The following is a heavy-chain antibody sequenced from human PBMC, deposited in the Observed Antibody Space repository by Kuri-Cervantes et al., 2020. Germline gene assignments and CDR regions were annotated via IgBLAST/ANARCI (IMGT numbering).Heavy chain of an antibody. D-gene: IGHD1-26*01. CDR1: GYTFTSYA. Sequence: SVKVSCKASGYTFTSYAMHWVRQAPGQGLEWMGGIIPIFNTTNYAQKFQGRVTITADESMSTAYMELSSLISEDTAVYYCAREVGVTWEDGYFDHWGQGTPVTVSS. J-gene: IGHJ4*02. CDR2: IIPIFNTT. CDR3: AREVGVTWEDGYFDH. V-gene: IGHV1-69*13.